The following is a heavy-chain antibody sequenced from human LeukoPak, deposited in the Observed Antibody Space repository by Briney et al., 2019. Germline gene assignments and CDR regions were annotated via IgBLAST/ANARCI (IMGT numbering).Heavy chain of an antibody. D-gene: IGHD3-10*01. CDR2: IYPGDSDT. J-gene: IGHJ4*02. CDR3: ARHRGGSGSYYNVFVY. Sequence: GESLKISCKGSGYSFTSYWIGWVRQMPGKGLEWMGIIYPGDSDTRYSPSFQGQVAISADKSISTAYLQWSSLKASDTAMYYCARHRGGSGSYYNVFVYWGQGALVTVSS. V-gene: IGHV5-51*01. CDR1: GYSFTSYW.